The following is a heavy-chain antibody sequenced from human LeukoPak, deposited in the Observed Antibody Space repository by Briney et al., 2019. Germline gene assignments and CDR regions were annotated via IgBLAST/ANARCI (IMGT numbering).Heavy chain of an antibody. Sequence: PGGSLRLSCAASGFTVSSNYMSWVRQAPGKGLEWVSVIYSGGSTYYADSVKGRFTISRDNSKNTLYLQMNSLRAEDTAVYYCARDPAYYDSSGYYYGGAFDIWGQGTMVTVSS. V-gene: IGHV3-66*01. CDR2: IYSGGST. CDR1: GFTVSSNY. D-gene: IGHD3-22*01. J-gene: IGHJ3*02. CDR3: ARDPAYYDSSGYYYGGAFDI.